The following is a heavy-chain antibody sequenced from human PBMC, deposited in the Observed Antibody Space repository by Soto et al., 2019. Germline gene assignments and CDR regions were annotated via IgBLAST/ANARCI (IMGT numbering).Heavy chain of an antibody. V-gene: IGHV4-34*01. Sequence: PSETRSLTCAVYGGSFSGYYWSWIRQHPGKGLEWIGEINHSVSTNYNPSLKSRVTISVDTSKNQFSLKLSSVTAADTAVYYCARGILSRAPKKTYYYGSGRYSPYFEYWGNGNLVTVSA. CDR1: GGSFSGYY. CDR3: ARGILSRAPKKTYYYGSGRYSPYFEY. CDR2: INHSVST. J-gene: IGHJ4*01. D-gene: IGHD3-10*01.